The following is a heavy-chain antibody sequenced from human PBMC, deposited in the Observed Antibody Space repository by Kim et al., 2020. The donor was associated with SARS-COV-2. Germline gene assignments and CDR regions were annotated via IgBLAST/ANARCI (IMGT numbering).Heavy chain of an antibody. V-gene: IGHV3-30*04. CDR1: GFPFDSYA. Sequence: GGSLRLSCAASGFPFDSYAFHWVRQGPGKGLEWVSAMSDDGRQEYHADSVKGRFTISRDNSRNTVLLQMNNLRSEDTAVDFCSRAGSGGSRSLNGFDPWG. CDR2: MSDDGRQE. J-gene: IGHJ5*02. CDR3: SRAGSGGSRSLNGFDP. D-gene: IGHD2-15*01.